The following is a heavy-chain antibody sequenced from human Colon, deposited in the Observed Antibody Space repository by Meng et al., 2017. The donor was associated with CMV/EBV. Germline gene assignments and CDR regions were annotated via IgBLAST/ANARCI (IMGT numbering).Heavy chain of an antibody. V-gene: IGHV3-53*01. CDR1: GFPIVSHY. J-gene: IGHJ4*02. CDR2: IYAVGTP. D-gene: IGHD1-7*01. CDR3: VTGTTGYFDL. Sequence: GGSLRLSCSASGFPIVSHYMAWVRQAPGKGLEWVSLIYAVGTPYYADSVKGRFTISRDNDRNIMDLQMSNLRADDTAIYYCVTGTTGYFDLWGQGTLVTVSS.